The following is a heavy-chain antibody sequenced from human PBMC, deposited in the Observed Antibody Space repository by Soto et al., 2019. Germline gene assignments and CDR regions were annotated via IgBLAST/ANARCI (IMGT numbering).Heavy chain of an antibody. CDR1: GFTFSSYA. Sequence: PGGSLRLSCAASGFTFSSYAMHWVRQAPGKGLEWVAVISYDGSNKYYADSVKGRFTISRDNSKNTLYLQMNSLRAEDTAVYYCAIDFTFQSSVDIVASDPYYYYYYGMDVWGQGTTVTVSS. J-gene: IGHJ6*02. V-gene: IGHV3-30-3*01. CDR3: AIDFTFQSSVDIVASDPYYYYYYGMDV. CDR2: ISYDGSNK. D-gene: IGHD5-12*01.